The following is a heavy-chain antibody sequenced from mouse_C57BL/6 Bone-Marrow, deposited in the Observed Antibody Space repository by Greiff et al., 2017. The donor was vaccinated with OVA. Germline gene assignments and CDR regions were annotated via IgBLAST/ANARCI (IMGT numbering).Heavy chain of an antibody. J-gene: IGHJ4*01. CDR1: GYAFSSSW. V-gene: IGHV1-82*01. D-gene: IGHD2-2*01. CDR2: IYPGDGDT. Sequence: QVQLKESGPELVKPGASVKISCKASGYAFSSSWMNWVKQRPGKGLEWIGRIYPGDGDTNYTGKFKGKATLTADKSSSTAYMQLSSLTSEDSAVYFCARSGLWFYAMDYWGQGTSVTVSS. CDR3: ARSGLWFYAMDY.